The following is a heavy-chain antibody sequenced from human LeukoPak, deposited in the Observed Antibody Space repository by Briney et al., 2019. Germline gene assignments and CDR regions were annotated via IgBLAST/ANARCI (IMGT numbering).Heavy chain of an antibody. V-gene: IGHV3-21*01. D-gene: IGHD2-2*01. Sequence: GGSLRLSCAASGFTFSSYSMNWVRQAPGKGLEWVSSISSSSSYIYYAGSVKGRFTISRDNAKNSLYLQMNSLRAEDTAVYYCARGHCSSTSCYWGDWFDPWGQGTLVTVSS. CDR2: ISSSSSYI. J-gene: IGHJ5*02. CDR3: ARGHCSSTSCYWGDWFDP. CDR1: GFTFSSYS.